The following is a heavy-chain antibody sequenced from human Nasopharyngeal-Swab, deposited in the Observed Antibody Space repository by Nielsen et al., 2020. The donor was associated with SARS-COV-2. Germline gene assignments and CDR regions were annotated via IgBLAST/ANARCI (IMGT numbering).Heavy chain of an antibody. D-gene: IGHD3-10*01. CDR2: INHSGST. V-gene: IGHV4-34*01. CDR3: ARGRRHYYGSGSYYYYYYMDV. CDR1: GGSFSGYY. Sequence: SETLSLTCAVYGGSFSGYYWSWIRQPPGKGLEWIGEINHSGSTKYNPSLKSRVTISVDTSKNQFSLKLSSVTAADTAVYYCARGRRHYYGSGSYYYYYYMDVWGKGTTVTVSS. J-gene: IGHJ6*03.